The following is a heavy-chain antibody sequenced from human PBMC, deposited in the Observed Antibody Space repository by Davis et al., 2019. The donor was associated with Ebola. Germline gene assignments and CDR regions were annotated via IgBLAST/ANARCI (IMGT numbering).Heavy chain of an antibody. J-gene: IGHJ3*02. CDR3: ARTKDFWSGAFDI. D-gene: IGHD3-3*01. CDR1: GGSISSYY. V-gene: IGHV4-59*01. CDR2: IYSSGST. Sequence: SETLSLTCTVSGGSISSYYWSWIRQPPGKGLEYIGYIYSSGSTNFNPSLKSRLTISVDTSKNQFSLKLSSVTAADTAVYYCARTKDFWSGAFDIWGQGTMVTVSS.